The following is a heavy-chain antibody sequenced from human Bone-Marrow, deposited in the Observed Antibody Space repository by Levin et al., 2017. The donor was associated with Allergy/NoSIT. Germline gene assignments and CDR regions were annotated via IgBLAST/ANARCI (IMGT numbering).Heavy chain of an antibody. D-gene: IGHD2-2*01. CDR1: GYSISSGYY. CDR3: ARDRGYCSSTSCSPLYNWFDP. V-gene: IGHV4-38-2*02. CDR2: IYHSGST. Sequence: SQTLSLTCAVSGYSISSGYYWGWIRQPPGKGLEWIGSIYHSGSTYYNPSLKSRVTISVDTSKNQFSLKLSSVTAADTAVYYCARDRGYCSSTSCSPLYNWFDPWGQGTLVTVSS. J-gene: IGHJ5*02.